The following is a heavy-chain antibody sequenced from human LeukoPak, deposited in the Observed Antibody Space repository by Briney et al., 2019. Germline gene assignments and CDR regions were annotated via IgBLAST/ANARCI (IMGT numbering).Heavy chain of an antibody. CDR2: IYYSGST. J-gene: IGHJ4*02. D-gene: IGHD6-19*01. CDR1: GGSISSYY. Sequence: PSETLSLTCTVSGGSISSYYWSWIRQPPGKGLEWIGYIYYSGSTNYNPSLKSRVTISVDTSKNQFSLKLSSVTAADTAVYYCARVSLNGWLNVADYWGQGTLVTVSS. CDR3: ARVSLNGWLNVADY. V-gene: IGHV4-59*01.